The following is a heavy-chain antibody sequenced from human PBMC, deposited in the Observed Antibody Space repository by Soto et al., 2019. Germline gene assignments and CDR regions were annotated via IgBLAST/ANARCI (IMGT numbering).Heavy chain of an antibody. D-gene: IGHD2-15*01. V-gene: IGHV4-59*01. CDR1: GGSISSYY. J-gene: IGHJ6*02. Sequence: TLSLTCTVSGGSISSYYWSWIRQPPGKGLEWIGYIYYSGSTNYNPSLKSRVTISVDTSKNQFSLKLSSVTAADTAVYYCARDSTLYCSGGSCLYYYGMDVWGQGTTVTVSS. CDR2: IYYSGST. CDR3: ARDSTLYCSGGSCLYYYGMDV.